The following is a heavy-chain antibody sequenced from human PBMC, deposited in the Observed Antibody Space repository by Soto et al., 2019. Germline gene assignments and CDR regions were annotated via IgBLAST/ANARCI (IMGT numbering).Heavy chain of an antibody. Sequence: GASVKVSCKASGGTFSSYAISWVRQAPGQGLEWMGGIIPIFGTANYAQEFQGRVTITADESTSTAYMELSSLRSEDTAVYYCARDQGYSYGHGPYYYYYYGMDVWGQGTTVTVSS. CDR3: ARDQGYSYGHGPYYYYYYGMDV. J-gene: IGHJ6*02. V-gene: IGHV1-69*13. CDR2: IIPIFGTA. D-gene: IGHD5-18*01. CDR1: GGTFSSYA.